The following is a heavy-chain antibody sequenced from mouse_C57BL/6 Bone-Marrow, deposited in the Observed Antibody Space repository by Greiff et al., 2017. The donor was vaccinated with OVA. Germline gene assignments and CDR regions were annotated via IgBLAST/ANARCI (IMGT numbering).Heavy chain of an antibody. Sequence: VQLQQPGAELVKPGASVKLSCKASGYTFTSYWMHWVKQRPGQGLEWIGMIHPNSGSTNYNEKFKSKATLTVDKSSSTAYMQLSSLTSEDSAVYYCARRGDDEDDYAMDYWGQGTSVTVSS. J-gene: IGHJ4*01. CDR3: ARRGDDEDDYAMDY. V-gene: IGHV1-64*01. D-gene: IGHD2-12*01. CDR1: GYTFTSYW. CDR2: IHPNSGST.